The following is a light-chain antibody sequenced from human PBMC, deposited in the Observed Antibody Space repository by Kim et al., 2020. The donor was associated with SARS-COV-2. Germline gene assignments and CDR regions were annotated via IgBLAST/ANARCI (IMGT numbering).Light chain of an antibody. V-gene: IGKV3-15*01. CDR2: GAS. J-gene: IGKJ1*01. CDR3: QQYNNWWT. Sequence: VSTGERATPSCRASQSVSSNLAWYQQKPGQAPRLLIYGASTRATGIPARFSGSGSGTEFTLTISSLQSEDFAVYYCQQYNNWWTFGQGTKVDIK. CDR1: QSVSSN.